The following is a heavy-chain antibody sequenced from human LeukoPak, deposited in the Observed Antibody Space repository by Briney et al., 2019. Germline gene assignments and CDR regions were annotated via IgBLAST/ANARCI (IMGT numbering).Heavy chain of an antibody. J-gene: IGHJ6*03. CDR1: GFPFRSYR. D-gene: IGHD3-9*01. Sequence: GGPVRLPCAACGFPFRSYRMMWLRQAPGRELAGVAFIRYDGSNKYYANAVKGRFTTSRDNSKNTLYLQMNSLRAEDTAVYYCAKADIYYYYYMDVWGKGTTVTVSS. CDR3: AKADIYYYYYMDV. V-gene: IGHV3-30*02. CDR2: IRYDGSNK.